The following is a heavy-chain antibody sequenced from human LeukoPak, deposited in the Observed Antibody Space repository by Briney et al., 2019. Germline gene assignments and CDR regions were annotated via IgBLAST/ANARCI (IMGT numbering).Heavy chain of an antibody. CDR1: GFSISSGYY. J-gene: IGHJ4*02. CDR3: ARNDYGDAIDY. CDR2: TYHSGGS. D-gene: IGHD4-17*01. V-gene: IGHV4-38-2*02. Sequence: NPSETLSLTCSVSGFSISSGYYWGWVRQTPGKGLEWIGNTYHSGGSHYNPSLKSRVTISVGTSKNQFSLNLYSVTAADTALYYCARNDYGDAIDYWGQGTLVTVSS.